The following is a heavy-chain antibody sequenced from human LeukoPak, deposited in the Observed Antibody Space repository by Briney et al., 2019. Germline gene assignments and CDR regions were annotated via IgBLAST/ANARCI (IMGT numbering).Heavy chain of an antibody. D-gene: IGHD5-24*01. CDR3: ARSKDGFT. CDR1: GFTFSDYA. V-gene: IGHV3-23*01. Sequence: GGSLRLSCQASGFTFSDYAMSWVRQAPGKGLEWVSALRGSDGSAHYADSVKGRFTVSRDNSKNTLFLQMNSLRAEDTAVYYCARSKDGFTWGQGTPVTVSS. J-gene: IGHJ5*02. CDR2: LRGSDGSA.